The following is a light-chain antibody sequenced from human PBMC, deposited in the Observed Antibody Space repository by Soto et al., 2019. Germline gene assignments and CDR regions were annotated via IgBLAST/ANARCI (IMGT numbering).Light chain of an antibody. Sequence: QSALTQPRSVSGSPGQSVAISCTGTSRDVDAYDFVSWYQHHPGKAPKLIISEVSKRPSGVSHRFSGSKSGNAASLTISGLQAEDEADYFCCSFAGSFYVFGTGTKADRP. J-gene: IGLJ1*01. CDR3: CSFAGSFYV. V-gene: IGLV2-11*01. CDR2: EVS. CDR1: SRDVDAYDF.